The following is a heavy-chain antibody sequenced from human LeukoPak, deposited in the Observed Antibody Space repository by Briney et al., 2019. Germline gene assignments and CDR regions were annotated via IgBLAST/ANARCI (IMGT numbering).Heavy chain of an antibody. Sequence: PSETLSLTCTVSDGSISDYYWTWIRQPPGKGLEWIGHMYSSGSTIYNPSLKSRVTISLDTSKKHFSLRLTSVTAADTAMYYCAGGKQWLVYDYWGQGTLVTVFS. J-gene: IGHJ4*02. CDR2: MYSSGST. CDR1: DGSISDYY. CDR3: AGGKQWLVYDY. V-gene: IGHV4-59*01. D-gene: IGHD6-19*01.